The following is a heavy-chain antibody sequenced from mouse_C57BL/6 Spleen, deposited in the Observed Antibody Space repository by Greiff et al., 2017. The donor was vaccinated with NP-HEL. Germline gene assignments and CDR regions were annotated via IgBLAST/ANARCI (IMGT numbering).Heavy chain of an antibody. CDR2: INPGSGGT. J-gene: IGHJ1*01. V-gene: IGHV1-54*01. D-gene: IGHD2-13*01. CDR1: GYAFTNYL. CDR3: AREGGDHYRYFDV. Sequence: VQLQQSGAELVRPGTSVKVSCKASGYAFTNYLIEWVKQRPGQGLEWIGVINPGSGGTNYNEKFKGKATLTADKSSSTAYMQLSSLTSEDSAVYICAREGGDHYRYFDVWGAEATGTVSP.